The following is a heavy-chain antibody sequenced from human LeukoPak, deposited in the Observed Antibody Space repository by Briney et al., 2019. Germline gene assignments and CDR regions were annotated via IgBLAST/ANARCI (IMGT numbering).Heavy chain of an antibody. Sequence: SETLSLTCNVSGGSISSYYWSWIRQPPGKELEWIGYIYYSGSTNYNPPLKSRVTISVDTSKNQFSLKVSSVTAADTAVYYCARLRPSIGAAGTFDYWGQGTLVTVSS. CDR3: ARLRPSIGAAGTFDY. V-gene: IGHV4-59*08. J-gene: IGHJ4*02. CDR1: GGSISSYY. CDR2: IYYSGST. D-gene: IGHD6-13*01.